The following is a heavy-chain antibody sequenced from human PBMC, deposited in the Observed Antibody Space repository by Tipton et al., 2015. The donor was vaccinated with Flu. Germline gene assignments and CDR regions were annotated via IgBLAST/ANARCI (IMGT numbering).Heavy chain of an antibody. Sequence: TLSLTCDVSDYSISRGYYWGWIRQPPGKGLEWIGSIYHSGRTYYNPSLKSRVTLSLHMSRNQFSLKVNSANAADTAVYYCARLEWSDGRIDYWGQGTLVIVSS. CDR1: DYSISRGYY. J-gene: IGHJ4*02. V-gene: IGHV4-38-2*01. CDR2: IYHSGRT. CDR3: ARLEWSDGRIDY. D-gene: IGHD3-3*01.